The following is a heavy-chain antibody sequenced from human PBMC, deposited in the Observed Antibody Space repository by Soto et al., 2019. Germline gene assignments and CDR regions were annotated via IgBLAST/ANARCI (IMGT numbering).Heavy chain of an antibody. CDR2: ISYSGST. Sequence: QVQLQESGPGLVKPSQTLSLTCTVSGGSISSGNYYWSWIRQPPGKGLEWIGFISYSGSTYYSTSLKSRVTLSVDTSKSQFSLNLSFVTAADTAVYYCATMGTPAIGLYFFDYWGQGSLVTVSS. CDR3: ATMGTPAIGLYFFDY. D-gene: IGHD2-15*01. CDR1: GGSISSGNYY. J-gene: IGHJ4*02. V-gene: IGHV4-30-4*01.